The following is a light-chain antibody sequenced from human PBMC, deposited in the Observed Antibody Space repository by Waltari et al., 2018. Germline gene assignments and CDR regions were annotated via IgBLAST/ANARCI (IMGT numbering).Light chain of an antibody. CDR2: EGS. V-gene: IGLV2-23*01. CDR1: SSDVGRYDL. J-gene: IGLJ3*02. CDR3: CSYAGSNWV. Sequence: QSALTQPASVSGSPGQSITISCTPTSSDVGRYDLVSWSQQHPGRAPKLMIYEGSKRPSGVSNRFSGSKSGNTASLTISGLQAEDEADYYCCSYAGSNWVFGGGTKLTVL.